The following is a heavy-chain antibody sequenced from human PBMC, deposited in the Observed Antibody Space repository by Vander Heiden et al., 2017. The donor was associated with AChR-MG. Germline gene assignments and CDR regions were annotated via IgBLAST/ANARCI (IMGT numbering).Heavy chain of an antibody. Sequence: EVQLVESGGGLVQPGRSLRLSCAASGFTFDDYAMHWVRQAPGKGLEWVSGISWNSGSIGYADSVKGRFTISRDNAKNSLYLQMNSLRAEDTALYYCAQATNDYSNYLGYWGQGTLVTVSS. CDR2: ISWNSGSI. D-gene: IGHD4-4*01. CDR3: AQATNDYSNYLGY. CDR1: GFTFDDYA. J-gene: IGHJ4*02. V-gene: IGHV3-9*01.